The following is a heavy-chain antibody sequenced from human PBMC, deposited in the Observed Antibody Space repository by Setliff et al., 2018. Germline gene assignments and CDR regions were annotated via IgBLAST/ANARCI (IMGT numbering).Heavy chain of an antibody. Sequence: GGSLRLSCAASGFTSSSYWMSWVRQAPGKGLEWVANIKQDGSEKYYVDSVKGRFTISRDNAKNSLYLQMNSLRAEDTAVYDCSYALYFDYWGQGTMVTVSS. D-gene: IGHD4-17*01. CDR2: IKQDGSEK. J-gene: IGHJ4*02. CDR3: SYALYFDY. V-gene: IGHV3-7*01. CDR1: GFTSSSYW.